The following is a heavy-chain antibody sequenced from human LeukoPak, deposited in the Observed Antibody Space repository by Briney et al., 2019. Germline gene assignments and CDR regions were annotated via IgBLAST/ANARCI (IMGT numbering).Heavy chain of an antibody. Sequence: GASVKVSCKASGYTFTSYDINWVRQATGQGLEWMGWMNPNSGSTGYSQKFQGRVTMTRITSTSTAYMELSSLKSDDTAVYYCARGSGNAFDPWGQGTLVTVSS. CDR1: GYTFTSYD. CDR3: ARGSGNAFDP. V-gene: IGHV1-8*01. J-gene: IGHJ5*02. D-gene: IGHD3-10*01. CDR2: MNPNSGST.